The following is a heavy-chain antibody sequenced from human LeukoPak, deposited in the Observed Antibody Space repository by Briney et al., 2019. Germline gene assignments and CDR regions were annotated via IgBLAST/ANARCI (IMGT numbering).Heavy chain of an antibody. V-gene: IGHV3-15*01. CDR3: ATLTVRGVINI. D-gene: IGHD3-10*01. CDR2: IKSKTDGRTT. CDR1: GFTFSNTW. Sequence: GGSLRLSCAASGFTFSNTWMNWVRQAPGKGLEWVGRIKSKTDGRTTEYAAPVKGRFTISRDDSKTTLYLQMNSLKTEDTAVYYCATLTVRGVINIWGQGTLVTVSS. J-gene: IGHJ4*02.